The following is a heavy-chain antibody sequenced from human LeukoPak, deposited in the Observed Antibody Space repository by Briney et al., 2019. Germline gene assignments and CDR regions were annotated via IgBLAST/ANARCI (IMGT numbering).Heavy chain of an antibody. V-gene: IGHV3-23*01. J-gene: IGHJ4*02. CDR1: GFTFNNYA. Sequence: PGGSLRLSCAASGFTFNNYAVSWVRQAPGKGLEWVSLIRGSTYYADSVKGRLTISRDNSQKTVYLQMNSLRAEDTALYYCAKDLGGSTDYWGQGTLVTVSS. CDR2: IRGST. D-gene: IGHD5-12*01. CDR3: AKDLGGSTDY.